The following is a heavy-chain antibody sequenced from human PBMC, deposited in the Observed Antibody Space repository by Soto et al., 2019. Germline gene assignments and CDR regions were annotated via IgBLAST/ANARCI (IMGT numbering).Heavy chain of an antibody. CDR2: INHSGST. D-gene: IGHD1-7*01. V-gene: IGHV4-34*01. CDR3: AREQGTFWGTGTRFLPRATFDY. J-gene: IGHJ4*02. Sequence: SETLSLTCAVYGGSFSGYYWSWIRQPPGKGLEWIGEINHSGSTNYNPSLKSRVTISVDTSKNQFSLKLSSVTAADTAVYYCAREQGTFWGTGTRFLPRATFDYWGQGTLVTVSS. CDR1: GGSFSGYY.